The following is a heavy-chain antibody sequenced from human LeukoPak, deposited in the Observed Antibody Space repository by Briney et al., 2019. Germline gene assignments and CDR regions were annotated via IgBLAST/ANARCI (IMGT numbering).Heavy chain of an antibody. CDR3: ARHRGVEIYYYGMDV. J-gene: IGHJ6*02. V-gene: IGHV5-51*01. D-gene: IGHD5-12*01. Sequence: GESLKISCKGSGYSFTSYWIGWVRQMPGKGLEWMGIIYPGDSDTRYSPSFQGQVTISADKSISTAYLQWSSLKASDTAMYYCARHRGVEIYYYGMDVWGQGTTVTVSS. CDR2: IYPGDSDT. CDR1: GYSFTSYW.